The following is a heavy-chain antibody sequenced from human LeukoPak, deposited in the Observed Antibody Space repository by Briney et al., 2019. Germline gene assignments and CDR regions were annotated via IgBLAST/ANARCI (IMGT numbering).Heavy chain of an antibody. CDR2: ISGSGGST. J-gene: IGHJ4*02. Sequence: PGGSLRLSCAASGFTFSSYAMSWVRQAPGKGLEWVSAISGSGGSTYYADSVKGRFTISRDNARNSVYLQMNSLRVEDTAVYYCARDPVEWEQLLDYWGQGTLVTVSS. CDR1: GFTFSSYA. V-gene: IGHV3-23*01. CDR3: ARDPVEWEQLLDY. D-gene: IGHD1-26*01.